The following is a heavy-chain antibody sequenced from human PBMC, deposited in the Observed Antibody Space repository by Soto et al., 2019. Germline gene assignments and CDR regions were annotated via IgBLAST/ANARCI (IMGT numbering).Heavy chain of an antibody. J-gene: IGHJ1*01. CDR3: AKAGYYASSGYSGDFQH. V-gene: IGHV3-30*18. CDR2: ISYDGSNK. CDR1: GFTFSSYG. Sequence: QVQLVESGGGVVQPGRSLRLSCAASGFTFSSYGMHWVRQAPGKGLEWVAVISYDGSNKYYADSVKGRFTISRDNSKNTLYLQMNSLRAEDMDVYYCAKAGYYASSGYSGDFQHWGQGTLVTVSS. D-gene: IGHD3-22*01.